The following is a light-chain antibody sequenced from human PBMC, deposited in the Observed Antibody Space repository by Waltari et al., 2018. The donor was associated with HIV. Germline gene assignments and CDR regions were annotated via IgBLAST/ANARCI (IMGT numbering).Light chain of an antibody. CDR1: QRVSTH. CDR3: QQRSNWPPAPT. Sequence: EIVLTKSPATLSLSPGEKATLSCRASQRVSTHLAWYQQNSGQSPRLLIYDASIRATGIPARFSGSGSGTDFTLTISSLEPEDFAVYYCQQRSNWPPAPTFGGGTKVEIK. CDR2: DAS. J-gene: IGKJ4*01. V-gene: IGKV3-11*01.